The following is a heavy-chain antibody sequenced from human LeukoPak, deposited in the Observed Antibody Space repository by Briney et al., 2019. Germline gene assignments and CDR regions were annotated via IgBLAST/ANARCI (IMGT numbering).Heavy chain of an antibody. CDR2: ISGSGGST. V-gene: IGHV3-23*01. Sequence: GGSLRLSCAASGFTFSSYAMNWVRQAPGKGLEWVSGISGSGGSTWYADSVKGRFTISRDNSKNTLYLQLNSLRAEDTAVHYCAKDDGALRFLESFDYWGQGTLVTVSS. J-gene: IGHJ4*02. CDR3: AKDDGALRFLESFDY. D-gene: IGHD3-3*01. CDR1: GFTFSSYA.